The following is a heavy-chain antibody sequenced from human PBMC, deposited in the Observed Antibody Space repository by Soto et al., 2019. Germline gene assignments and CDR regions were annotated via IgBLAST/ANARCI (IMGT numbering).Heavy chain of an antibody. Sequence: SLRLSCAASGFSFDVYAMNWVRQRPGKGLEWVSGISWNSGNIDYADSVKGRFTISRDNAKNSLYLQMNSLRAEDTALYYCVKASTYSSSQGWFDPWGQGTMVTVSS. CDR1: GFSFDVYA. J-gene: IGHJ5*02. D-gene: IGHD6-6*01. CDR2: ISWNSGNI. V-gene: IGHV3-9*01. CDR3: VKASTYSSSQGWFDP.